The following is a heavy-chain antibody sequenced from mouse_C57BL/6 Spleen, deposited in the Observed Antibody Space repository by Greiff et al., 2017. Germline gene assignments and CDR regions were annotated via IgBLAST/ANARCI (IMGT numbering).Heavy chain of an antibody. D-gene: IGHD1-1*01. V-gene: IGHV1-53*01. CDR3: ARGYYGSSYEAWFAY. CDR2: INPSNGGT. CDR1: GYTFTSYW. Sequence: QVQLQQPGTELVKPGASVKLSCTASGYTFTSYWMHWVKQRPGQGLEWIGNINPSNGGTNYNEQFKSKATLTVDKSSSTAYMQLSSLTSEDSAVYYGARGYYGSSYEAWFAYWGQGTLVTVSA. J-gene: IGHJ3*01.